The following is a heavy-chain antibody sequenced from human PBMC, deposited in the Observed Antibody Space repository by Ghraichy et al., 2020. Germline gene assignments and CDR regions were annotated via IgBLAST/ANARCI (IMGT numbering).Heavy chain of an antibody. Sequence: GESLNISCAASGFTFSSYAMSWVRQAPGKGLEWVSAISGSGGSTYYADSVKGRFTISRDNSKNTLYLQMNSLRAEDTAVYYCTKDASPTPFDYWGQGTLVTVSS. V-gene: IGHV3-23*01. CDR2: ISGSGGST. J-gene: IGHJ4*02. CDR1: GFTFSSYA. CDR3: TKDASPTPFDY.